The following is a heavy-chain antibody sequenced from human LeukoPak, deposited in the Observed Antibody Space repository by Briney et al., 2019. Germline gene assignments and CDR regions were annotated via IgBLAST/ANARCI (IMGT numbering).Heavy chain of an antibody. CDR1: GFSLSTGGVG. CDR2: IYWDDEK. V-gene: IGHV2-5*02. Sequence: NGSGPTLVNPTQTLTLTCTFSGFSLSTGGVGVGWIRQPPGKALEWLALIYWDDEKRYSSSLKSRLTITKDTSKNQVVLTMTNMDPVDTATYFCAHGPYVELPTQWRVGSNWYDPWGQGTLVTVSS. CDR3: AHGPYVELPTQWRVGSNWYDP. D-gene: IGHD5-24*01. J-gene: IGHJ5*02.